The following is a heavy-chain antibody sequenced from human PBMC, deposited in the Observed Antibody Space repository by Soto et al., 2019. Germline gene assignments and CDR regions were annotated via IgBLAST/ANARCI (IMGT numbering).Heavy chain of an antibody. CDR3: ARRVGYCSSTSCYTRYYGMDV. CDR2: IYYSGST. V-gene: IGHV4-39*01. D-gene: IGHD2-2*02. J-gene: IGHJ6*02. Sequence: WGWIRQPPGKGLEWIGSIYYSGSTYYNPSLKSRVTISVDTSKNQFSLKLSSVTAADTAVYYCARRVGYCSSTSCYTRYYGMDVWGQGTTVTVSS.